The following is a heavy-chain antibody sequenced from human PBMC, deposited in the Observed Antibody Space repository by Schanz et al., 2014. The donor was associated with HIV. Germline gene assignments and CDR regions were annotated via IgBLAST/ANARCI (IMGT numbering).Heavy chain of an antibody. CDR3: VRGYGAHYYFGLDV. J-gene: IGHJ6*02. CDR1: GFTFSTYG. V-gene: IGHV3-30*03. Sequence: QVQLVESGGGVVQPGRSLRLSCAASGFTFSTYGMHWVRQAPGKGLEWVAFKSDDGSNKYYADSVKGRVTISRDNAKNSLHLQMNSLRAEDTALYYCVRGYGAHYYFGLDVWGQGTTVTVSS. D-gene: IGHD5-12*01. CDR2: KSDDGSNK.